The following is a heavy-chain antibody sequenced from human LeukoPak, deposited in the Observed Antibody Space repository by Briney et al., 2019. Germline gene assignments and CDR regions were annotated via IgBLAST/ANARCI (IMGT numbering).Heavy chain of an antibody. D-gene: IGHD3-22*01. J-gene: IGHJ5*02. CDR1: GGSISSGGYS. CDR2: IYYSGST. Sequence: PSETLSLTCTVSGGSISSGGYSWSWIRQHPGKGLEWIGYIYYSGSTYYNPSLKSRVTISVDTSKNQFSLKLSSVTAADTAVYCCARSIYDSSGYWQVGGNWFDPWGQGTLVTVSS. CDR3: ARSIYDSSGYWQVGGNWFDP. V-gene: IGHV4-31*03.